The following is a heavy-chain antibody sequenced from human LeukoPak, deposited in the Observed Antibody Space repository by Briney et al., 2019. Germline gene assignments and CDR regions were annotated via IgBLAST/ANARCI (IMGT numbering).Heavy chain of an antibody. J-gene: IGHJ4*02. CDR1: GGTFSSYA. D-gene: IGHD3-22*01. V-gene: IGHV1-69*13. Sequence: GASVKVSCKASGGTFSSYAISWVRQAPGQGLEWMGGIIPIFGTANYAQKFQGRVTITADESTSTAYMELSSLRSEDTAVYYCARGKKTYYYDSSGYYLADYWGQRTLVTVSS. CDR2: IIPIFGTA. CDR3: ARGKKTYYYDSSGYYLADY.